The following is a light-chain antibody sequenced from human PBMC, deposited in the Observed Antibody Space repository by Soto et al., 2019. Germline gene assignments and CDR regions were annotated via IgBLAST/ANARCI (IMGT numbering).Light chain of an antibody. CDR3: QQYDNCPPLT. J-gene: IGKJ4*01. V-gene: IGKV3-15*01. CDR2: GAS. CDR1: RSVTSS. Sequence: EIVMTQSPVTLSVSPGERATLSCRASRSVTSSLAWYQQKPGQAPRLLIYGASTRATGVPARFSGSGSGTEFTLTISSLQSEDSAIYYCQQYDNCPPLTFGGGTKVEIK.